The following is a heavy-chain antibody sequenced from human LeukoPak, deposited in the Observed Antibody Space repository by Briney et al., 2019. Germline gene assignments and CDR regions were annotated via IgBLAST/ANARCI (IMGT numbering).Heavy chain of an antibody. J-gene: IGHJ4*02. CDR2: IIPIFGTA. V-gene: IGHV1-69*05. CDR3: ARDDGDYRLDY. D-gene: IGHD4-17*01. CDR1: GGTFSSYT. Sequence: SVKVSCKAFGGTFSSYTISWVRQAPGQGLDWMGGIIPIFGTANYAQKFQGRVTITTDESTSTAYMELSSLRSEDTAVYYCARDDGDYRLDYWGQGTLVTVSS.